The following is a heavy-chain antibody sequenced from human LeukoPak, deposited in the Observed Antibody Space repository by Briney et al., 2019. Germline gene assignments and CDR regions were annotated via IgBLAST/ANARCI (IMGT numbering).Heavy chain of an antibody. CDR3: AREPDYYDSSGYYGGDY. Sequence: GGSLRLSCAASGFTFSRYWMHWVRQAPGKGLVWVSRINSDGSSTSYADSVKGRFTISRDNAKNTLYLQMNSLRAEDTAIYYCAREPDYYDSSGYYGGDYWGQGTLVTVSS. J-gene: IGHJ4*02. D-gene: IGHD3-22*01. V-gene: IGHV3-74*01. CDR2: INSDGSST. CDR1: GFTFSRYW.